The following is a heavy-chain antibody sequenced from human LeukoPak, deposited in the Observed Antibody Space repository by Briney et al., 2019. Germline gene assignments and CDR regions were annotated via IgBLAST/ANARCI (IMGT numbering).Heavy chain of an antibody. CDR1: GFIFSDYN. CDR3: AKDSSWLQNDFDS. D-gene: IGHD5-24*01. Sequence: GGSLRLSCEASGFIFSDYNMNWVRQAPGKGLEWVSAISGGGGTTYYADSVKGRFTISRDNSKNTLYLQMNNLRAEDTAVYYCAKDSSWLQNDFDSWGQGTLVTVSS. J-gene: IGHJ4*02. V-gene: IGHV3-23*01. CDR2: ISGGGGTT.